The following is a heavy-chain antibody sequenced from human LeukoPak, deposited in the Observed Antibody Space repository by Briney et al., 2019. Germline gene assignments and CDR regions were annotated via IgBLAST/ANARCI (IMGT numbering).Heavy chain of an antibody. CDR3: VRQVAYNYNYFDS. J-gene: IGHJ4*01. CDR1: GGSFSGYY. D-gene: IGHD5-24*01. V-gene: IGHV4-34*01. CDR2: INHSGST. Sequence: PSETLSLTCAVYGGSFSGYYWSWIRQPPGKGLEWIGEINHSGSTNYNPSLKSRVTISVDTSKNQFSLRLTSVTAADTAVYYCVRQVAYNYNYFDSWGHGTLVIVSS.